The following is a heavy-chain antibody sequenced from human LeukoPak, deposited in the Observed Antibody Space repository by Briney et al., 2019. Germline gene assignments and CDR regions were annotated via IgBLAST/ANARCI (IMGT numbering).Heavy chain of an antibody. D-gene: IGHD6-13*01. CDR1: GFTFSSYW. Sequence: PGGSLRLSCAASGFTFSSYWMSWVRQAPGKGLEWVANIKQDGSEKYYVDSVKGRFTISRDNAKNSLYLQMNSLRAEDTAVYYCARGGKQQLVSGYFDYWGQGTLATVSS. V-gene: IGHV3-7*01. J-gene: IGHJ4*02. CDR3: ARGGKQQLVSGYFDY. CDR2: IKQDGSEK.